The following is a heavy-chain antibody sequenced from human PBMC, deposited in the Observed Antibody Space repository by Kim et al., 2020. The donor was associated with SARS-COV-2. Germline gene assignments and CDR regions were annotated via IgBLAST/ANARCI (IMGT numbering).Heavy chain of an antibody. Sequence: DSMKVRVTISRDNAKATLYLQMSSLRAEDTAVYYGAKDGANKTPFDYWGQGTLVTVSS. J-gene: IGHJ4*02. D-gene: IGHD1-26*01. CDR3: AKDGANKTPFDY. V-gene: IGHV3-23*01.